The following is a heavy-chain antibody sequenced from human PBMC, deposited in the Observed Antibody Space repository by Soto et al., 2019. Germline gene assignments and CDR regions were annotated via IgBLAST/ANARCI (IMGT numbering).Heavy chain of an antibody. CDR3: ARDPSSSRWFDP. V-gene: IGHV4-4*02. CDR2: IYHSGST. CDR1: GGSICSSNW. J-gene: IGHJ5*02. Sequence: ASETLSLTCAVSGGSICSSNWWSWVRQPPGKGLEWIGEIYHSGSTNYNPSLKSRVTISVDKSKNQFSLKLSSVTAADTAVYYCARDPSSSRWFDPWGQGTLVTVSS. D-gene: IGHD6-6*01.